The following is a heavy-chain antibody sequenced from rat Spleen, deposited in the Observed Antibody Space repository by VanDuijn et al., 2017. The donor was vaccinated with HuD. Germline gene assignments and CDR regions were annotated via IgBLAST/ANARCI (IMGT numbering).Heavy chain of an antibody. J-gene: IGHJ4*01. D-gene: IGHD1-6*01. CDR3: TSLMYTPDYLGVMDV. CDR2: ISYEGSST. Sequence: EVQLVESGGGLVQPGRSLKLSCAASGFTFSDYYMAWVRQAPKKGLEWVASISYEGSSTYYGDSVKGRFTISRDNAKNTLYLQMNSLRSEDTATYYCTSLMYTPDYLGVMDVWGQGASVTVSS. V-gene: IGHV5-22*01. CDR1: GFTFSDYY.